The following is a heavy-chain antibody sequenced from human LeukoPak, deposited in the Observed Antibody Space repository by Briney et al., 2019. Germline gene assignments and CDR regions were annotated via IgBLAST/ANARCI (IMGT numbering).Heavy chain of an antibody. D-gene: IGHD1-14*01. J-gene: IGHJ4*02. CDR3: AKDFTPDGIWDIDY. CDR1: GFTFSKYT. CDR2: IYGGGSGST. Sequence: GGSLRLSCVAPGFTFSKYTMSWVRQAPGKGLEWVSGIYGGGSGSTFYAESVKGRFTISRDNSKNTLYLQMNSLRDEDTAIYYCAKDFTPDGIWDIDYWGRGTLITVSS. V-gene: IGHV3-23*01.